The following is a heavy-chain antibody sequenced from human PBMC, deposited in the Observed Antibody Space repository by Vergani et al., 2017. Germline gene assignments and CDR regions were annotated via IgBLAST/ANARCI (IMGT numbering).Heavy chain of an antibody. J-gene: IGHJ6*03. CDR1: GGSFTSYH. CDR2: IDHTGRP. Sequence: QVQLQQWGGGLLKPSETLSLTCVVNGGSFTSYHWTWIRQSPGEGLEWVGDIDHTGRPDYNPSLKSRLTMSVYKSRNQFSLTLNSVTATDTAIYFCARVNTESNGHLYYYYYMDVWGQGTEVTVS. CDR3: ARVNTESNGHLYYYYYMDV. D-gene: IGHD2-8*01. V-gene: IGHV4-34*01.